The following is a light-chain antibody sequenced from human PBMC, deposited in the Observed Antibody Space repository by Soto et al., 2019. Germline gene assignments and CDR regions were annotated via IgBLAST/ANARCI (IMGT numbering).Light chain of an antibody. Sequence: QSALTQPASVSGSPGQSITISCTGTSSDVGGHNYVSWYQQNPGKAPKLIIYEVSNRPSGLSNRFSGSRSGNTASLTISGLQAEDEDDYYCSLYISCSAHRWVFGGGTKVTVL. CDR3: SLYISCSAHRWV. J-gene: IGLJ3*02. V-gene: IGLV2-14*01. CDR2: EVS. CDR1: SSDVGGHNY.